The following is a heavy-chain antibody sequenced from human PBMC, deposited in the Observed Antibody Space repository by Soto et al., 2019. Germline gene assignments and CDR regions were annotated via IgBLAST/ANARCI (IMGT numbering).Heavy chain of an antibody. Sequence: EVQLVESGGGLVQPGGSLRLSCAASGFTFRSYWMSWVRQAPGKGLEWVANIKQDGSEKYYVDSVKGRFTISRDNAKNSLFLQMNSLRAGDTAVYYCARAGVAAGGTPRVWFYFDYWGQGTLVTVSS. CDR3: ARAGVAAGGTPRVWFYFDY. J-gene: IGHJ4*02. D-gene: IGHD6-13*01. CDR2: IKQDGSEK. CDR1: GFTFRSYW. V-gene: IGHV3-7*01.